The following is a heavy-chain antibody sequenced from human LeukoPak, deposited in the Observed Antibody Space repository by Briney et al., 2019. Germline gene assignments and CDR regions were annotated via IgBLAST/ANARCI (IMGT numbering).Heavy chain of an antibody. J-gene: IGHJ3*02. CDR3: ARVGGSGTYAFDI. CDR1: GFTFSSYR. Sequence: GGSLRLSCAASGFTFSSYRMNWVRQAPGMGLEWVSHISSSSSTMYYADSVKGRFTISRDNAKNSLYLQMNSLRDDDTAVYYCARVGGSGTYAFDIWGQGTMVTVSS. D-gene: IGHD3-10*01. CDR2: ISSSSSTM. V-gene: IGHV3-48*02.